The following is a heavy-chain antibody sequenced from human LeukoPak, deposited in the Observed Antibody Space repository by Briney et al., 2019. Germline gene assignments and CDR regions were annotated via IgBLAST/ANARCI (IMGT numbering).Heavy chain of an antibody. D-gene: IGHD6-6*01. J-gene: IGHJ6*03. V-gene: IGHV1-18*01. CDR3: AREDDGSSSGYYYYYYMDV. CDR1: GYTFTSYG. CDR2: ISAYNDNT. Sequence: ASVKVSCKASGYTFTSYGISWVRQAPGQGLEWMGWISAYNDNTNYAQKLQGRVTMTTDTSTSTAYMELRSLRSDDTAVYYCAREDDGSSSGYYYYYYMDVWGKGTTVTVSS.